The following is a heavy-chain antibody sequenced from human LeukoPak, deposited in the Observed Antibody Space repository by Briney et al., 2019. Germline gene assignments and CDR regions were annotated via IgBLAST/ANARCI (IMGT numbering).Heavy chain of an antibody. J-gene: IGHJ3*02. CDR2: IYYSGST. CDR1: GGSISSSSYY. Sequence: SETLSLTCTVSGGSISSSSYYWGWIRQPPGKGLEWIGSIYYSGSTYYNPSLKSRVTISVDTSKNQFSLKLSSVTAADTAVYYCARPSIVGATRDAFDIWGQGTMVTVSS. CDR3: ARPSIVGATRDAFDI. D-gene: IGHD1-26*01. V-gene: IGHV4-39*07.